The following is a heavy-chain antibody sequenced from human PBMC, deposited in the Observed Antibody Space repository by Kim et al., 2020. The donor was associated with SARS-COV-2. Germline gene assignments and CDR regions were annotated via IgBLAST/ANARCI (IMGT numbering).Heavy chain of an antibody. Sequence: GGSLRLSCAASGFTVSSNYLTWVRQAPGKGLEWVSVLYSGGGTYYADSVKGRFTLSRDNSKNTLYLQMNSLRPEDTAVYYCARGVYSGYDWGFDYWGQGTLVTVSS. CDR1: GFTVSSNY. CDR3: ARGVYSGYDWGFDY. V-gene: IGHV3-66*02. D-gene: IGHD5-12*01. J-gene: IGHJ4*02. CDR2: LYSGGGT.